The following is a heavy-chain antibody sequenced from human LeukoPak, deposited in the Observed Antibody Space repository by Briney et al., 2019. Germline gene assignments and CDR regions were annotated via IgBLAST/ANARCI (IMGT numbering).Heavy chain of an antibody. CDR2: IYPADSDI. CDR3: AGQEYCSGGSCYTWFDP. D-gene: IGHD2-15*01. Sequence: GESLEISCKGSGYSISNYWIGWVRQMPGKGLEWMGIIYPADSDIRYSPSFQGQVTISADKSISTAYLQWSSLKASDTAMYYCAGQEYCSGGSCYTWFDPWGQGTLVTVSS. V-gene: IGHV5-51*01. J-gene: IGHJ5*02. CDR1: GYSISNYW.